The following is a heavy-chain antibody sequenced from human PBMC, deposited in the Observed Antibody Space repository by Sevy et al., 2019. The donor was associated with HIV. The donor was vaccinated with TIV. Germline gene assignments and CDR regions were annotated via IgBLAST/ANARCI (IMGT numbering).Heavy chain of an antibody. CDR3: AKDQIGSSGYYPDAFDI. J-gene: IGHJ3*02. D-gene: IGHD3-22*01. V-gene: IGHV3-23*01. Sequence: GGSLRLSCAASGFTFSSYAMNWVRQAPGKGLEWVSAISGSGGSTYYADSVKGRFTISRDNSKNTLYLQMNSLRAKDTAVYYCAKDQIGSSGYYPDAFDIWGQGTMVTVSS. CDR2: ISGSGGST. CDR1: GFTFSSYA.